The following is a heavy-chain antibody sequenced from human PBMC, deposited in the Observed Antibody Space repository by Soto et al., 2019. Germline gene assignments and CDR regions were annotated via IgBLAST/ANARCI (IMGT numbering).Heavy chain of an antibody. CDR1: GFTFSSYW. CDR3: ARGGGITMVRGVLYYFDY. V-gene: IGHV3-7*01. CDR2: IKQDGSEK. D-gene: IGHD3-10*01. Sequence: GGSLRLSCAASGFTFSSYWMSWVRQAPGKGLEWVANIKQDGSEKYYVDSVKGRFTISRDNAKNSLYLQMNSLRAEDTAVYYCARGGGITMVRGVLYYFDYWGQGTLVTVSS. J-gene: IGHJ4*02.